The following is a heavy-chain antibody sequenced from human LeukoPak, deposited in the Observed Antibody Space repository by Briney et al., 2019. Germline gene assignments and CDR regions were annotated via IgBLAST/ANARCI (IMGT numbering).Heavy chain of an antibody. CDR1: GFTFSTYA. J-gene: IGHJ4*02. CDR3: LCYYDSSGYNFLDY. D-gene: IGHD3-22*01. CDR2: ISGTGTNT. V-gene: IGHV3-23*01. Sequence: TGGSLRLSCAASGFTFSTYAMSWVRQAPGKGLEWVSSISGTGTNTYYADSVKGRFTISRDNSKNTLYLQMNSLRAEDTAVYYCLCYYDSSGYNFLDYWGQGTLVTVCS.